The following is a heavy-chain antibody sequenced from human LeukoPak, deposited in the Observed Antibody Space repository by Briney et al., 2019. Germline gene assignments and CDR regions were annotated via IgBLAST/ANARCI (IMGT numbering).Heavy chain of an antibody. V-gene: IGHV5-51*01. CDR3: ARPLTGEDSGSYYGY. CDR1: GYSFTDYW. CDR2: IYPDDSDT. D-gene: IGHD1-26*01. J-gene: IGHJ4*02. Sequence: RGESLKISCKGSGYSFTDYWIGWVRPMPGKGLEWMGLIYPDDSDTRYSPSFQGQVTISADKSVSTAYLQWSSLKASDTAMYYCARPLTGEDSGSYYGYWGQGTLVTVSS.